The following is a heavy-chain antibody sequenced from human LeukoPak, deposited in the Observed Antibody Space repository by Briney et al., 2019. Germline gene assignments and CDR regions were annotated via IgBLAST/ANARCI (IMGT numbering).Heavy chain of an antibody. D-gene: IGHD3-22*01. J-gene: IGHJ4*02. Sequence: SETLSLTCTVSGYSISSGYYWGFIRQSPGKGLEWIGSIYHSGRTYYNPSLKSRLTISVDTSKNQFSLKLSSVTAADTAVYYCTGKYYYDTSGYYYADYWGQGTLVTVSS. V-gene: IGHV4-38-2*02. CDR2: IYHSGRT. CDR3: TGKYYYDTSGYYYADY. CDR1: GYSISSGYY.